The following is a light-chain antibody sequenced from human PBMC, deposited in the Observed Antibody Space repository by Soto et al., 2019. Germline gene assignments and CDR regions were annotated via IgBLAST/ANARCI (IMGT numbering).Light chain of an antibody. Sequence: QSALTQPPSASGSPGQSVTISCTGTSSDVGSYNYVSWYQQHPDQAPKLMLYEVTKRPSGVPDRFSGSKSGNTASLTVAGLQAEDEADYYCSLYVDNNKLLFGGGTKVTVL. V-gene: IGLV2-8*01. CDR3: SLYVDNNKLL. CDR2: EVT. CDR1: SSDVGSYNY. J-gene: IGLJ2*01.